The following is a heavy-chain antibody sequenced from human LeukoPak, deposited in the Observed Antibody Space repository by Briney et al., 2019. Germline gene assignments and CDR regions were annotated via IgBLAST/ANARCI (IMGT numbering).Heavy chain of an antibody. J-gene: IGHJ5*02. V-gene: IGHV1-18*01. Sequence: ASVKVSCKASGCTFTSYGISWVRQAPGQGLEWMGWISAYNGNTNYAQKLQGRVTMTTDTSTSTAYMELRSLRSDDTAVYYCARDGGRKALRFLGSVLSWGQGTLVTVSS. D-gene: IGHD3-3*01. CDR3: ARDGGRKALRFLGSVLS. CDR1: GCTFTSYG. CDR2: ISAYNGNT.